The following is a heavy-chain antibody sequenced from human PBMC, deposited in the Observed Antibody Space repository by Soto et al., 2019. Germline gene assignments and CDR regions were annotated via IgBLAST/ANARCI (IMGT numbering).Heavy chain of an antibody. J-gene: IGHJ5*02. CDR2: INAGNGNT. CDR3: ARDRWEYSSSYWFDP. Sequence: ASVKVSCKASGYTFTSYAMHWVRQAPGQRLEGMGWINAGNGNTKYSQKFQGRVTITRDTSASTAYMELSSLRSADTAVYYCARDRWEYSSSYWFDPWGQGSLVTVSS. CDR1: GYTFTSYA. D-gene: IGHD6-6*01. V-gene: IGHV1-3*01.